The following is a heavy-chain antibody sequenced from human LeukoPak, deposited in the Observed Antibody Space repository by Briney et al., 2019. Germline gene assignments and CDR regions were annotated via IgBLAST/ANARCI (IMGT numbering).Heavy chain of an antibody. CDR1: GFTFSSYA. Sequence: GRSLRLSCAASGFTFSSYAMHWVRQAPGKGLEWVAVISYDGGNKYYADSVKGRFTISRDNSKNTLYLQMNSLRAEDTAVYYCASDYYDSSGYSEPYDYWGQGTLVTVSS. CDR3: ASDYYDSSGYSEPYDY. D-gene: IGHD3-22*01. J-gene: IGHJ4*02. CDR2: ISYDGGNK. V-gene: IGHV3-30-3*01.